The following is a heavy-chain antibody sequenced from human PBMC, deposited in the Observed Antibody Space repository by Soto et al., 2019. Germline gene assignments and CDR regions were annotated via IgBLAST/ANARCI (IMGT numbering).Heavy chain of an antibody. CDR3: TRDVAMPTGLGPGY. D-gene: IGHD2-15*01. Sequence: GGSLRLSCAASGFTFRSYWMTWVRQAPGKGLEWVANIKQDGSEKFYVDSVKGRFTISRVNARESLYLQMNSLRAEDTAVYYCTRDVAMPTGLGPGYWGQGTLVTVSS. CDR2: IKQDGSEK. CDR1: GFTFRSYW. J-gene: IGHJ4*02. V-gene: IGHV3-7*03.